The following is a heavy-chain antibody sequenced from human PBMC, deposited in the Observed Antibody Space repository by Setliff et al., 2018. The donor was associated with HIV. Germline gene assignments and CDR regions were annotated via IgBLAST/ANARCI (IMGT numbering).Heavy chain of an antibody. CDR3: AAGYIYGNYAADY. V-gene: IGHV1-69*05. Sequence: SVKVSCKASGDPLNTYAISWVRQAPGQGLEWMGGVISTFGTEKYAQRFQDRVTITTDETTSTAYLEVRNLGSEDTAVYYCAAGYIYGNYAADYWGQGSPVTVSS. CDR2: VISTFGTE. CDR1: GDPLNTYA. J-gene: IGHJ4*02. D-gene: IGHD5-18*01.